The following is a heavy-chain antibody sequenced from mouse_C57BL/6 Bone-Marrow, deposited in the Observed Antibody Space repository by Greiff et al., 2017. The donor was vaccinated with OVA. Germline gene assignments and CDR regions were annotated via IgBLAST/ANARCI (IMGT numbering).Heavy chain of an antibody. Sequence: VQLQQSGAELVRPGTSVKVSCKASGYAFTNYLIEWVKQRPGQGLEWIGVINPGSGGTNYNEKFKGKATLTADKSSSTAYMQLSSLTSEDSAVYFCARWGWDAGYFDVWGTGTTVTVSS. V-gene: IGHV1-54*01. J-gene: IGHJ1*03. CDR1: GYAFTNYL. D-gene: IGHD4-1*01. CDR3: ARWGWDAGYFDV. CDR2: INPGSGGT.